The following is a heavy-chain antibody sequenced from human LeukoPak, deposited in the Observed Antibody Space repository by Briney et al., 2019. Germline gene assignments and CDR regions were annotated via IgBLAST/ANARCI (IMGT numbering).Heavy chain of an antibody. CDR2: IYCSGST. CDR1: GGSISSYY. D-gene: IGHD3-10*01. V-gene: IGHV4-59*01. J-gene: IGHJ4*02. CDR3: ARDQYYYGSGSYHRYDY. Sequence: SETLSLTCTVSGGSISSYYWSWIRQPPGKGLEWIGYIYCSGSTNYNPSLKSRVTISVDTSKNQFSLKLSSVTAADTAVYYCARDQYYYGSGSYHRYDYWGQGTLVTVSS.